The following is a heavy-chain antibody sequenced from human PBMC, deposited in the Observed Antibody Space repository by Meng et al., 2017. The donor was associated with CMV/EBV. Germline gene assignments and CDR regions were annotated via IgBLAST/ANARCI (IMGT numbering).Heavy chain of an antibody. CDR1: GYTFTGYY. Sequence: ASVKVSCKASGYTFTGYYMHWVRQAPGQGLEWMGWINPNSGGTNYAQKFQGRVTMTRDTSISTAYMELSRLRSEDTAVYYCASGPAGTEGWFDPWGQGTLVTVSS. CDR3: ASGPAGTEGWFDP. D-gene: IGHD6-13*01. CDR2: INPNSGGT. V-gene: IGHV1-2*02. J-gene: IGHJ5*02.